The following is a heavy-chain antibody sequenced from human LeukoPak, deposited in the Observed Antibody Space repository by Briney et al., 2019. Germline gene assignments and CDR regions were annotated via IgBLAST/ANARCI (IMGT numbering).Heavy chain of an antibody. V-gene: IGHV3-11*01. CDR3: ARGGFEQLVHFDY. D-gene: IGHD6-6*01. J-gene: IGHJ4*02. CDR2: ISSSGSTI. CDR1: GFTFSDYY. Sequence: GGSLRLFCAASGFTFSDYYMSWIRQAPGKGLEWVSYISSSGSTIYYADSVKGRFTISRDNAKNSLYLQMNSLRTEDTAVYYCARGGFEQLVHFDYWGQGTLVTVSS.